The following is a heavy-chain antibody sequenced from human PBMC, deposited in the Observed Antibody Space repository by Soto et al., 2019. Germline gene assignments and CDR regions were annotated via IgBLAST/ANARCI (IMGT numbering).Heavy chain of an antibody. CDR1: GGTFSSYA. D-gene: IGHD3-3*01. CDR2: IIPIFGTA. Sequence: SVKVSCKASGGTFSSYAISWVRQAPGQGLEWMGGIIPIFGTANYAQKFQGRVTITADESTSTAYMELSSLRSEDTAVYYCASTRGSNYDFWSGLYGMDVWGQGTTVTVSS. V-gene: IGHV1-69*13. CDR3: ASTRGSNYDFWSGLYGMDV. J-gene: IGHJ6*02.